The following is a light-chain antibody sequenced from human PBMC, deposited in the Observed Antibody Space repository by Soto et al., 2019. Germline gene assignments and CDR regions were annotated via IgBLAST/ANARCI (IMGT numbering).Light chain of an antibody. CDR3: QQLRMYPST. CDR2: AAS. V-gene: IGKV1-9*01. Sequence: IQLTQSPSSLSASVGDRVTITCRASQDIAIYLAWYQQKPGEAPKLLIYAASTLYGGVPSRFSGSGSGTEFALTITGLQSEDFATYYCQQLRMYPSTFGGGTKVEIK. CDR1: QDIAIY. J-gene: IGKJ4*01.